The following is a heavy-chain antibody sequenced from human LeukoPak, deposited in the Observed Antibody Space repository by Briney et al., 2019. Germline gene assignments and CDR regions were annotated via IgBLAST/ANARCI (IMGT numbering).Heavy chain of an antibody. CDR3: AMGLAWKLDY. V-gene: IGHV4-59*12. D-gene: IGHD4-23*01. CDR1: GGSISSYY. CDR2: IYYSGST. Sequence: SETLSLTCTVSGGSISSYYWGWIRQPPGKGLEWIGYIYYSGSTNYNPSLKSRVTISVDKSKNQFSLKLSSVIAADTAVYYCAMGLAWKLDYWGQGTLVTVSS. J-gene: IGHJ4*02.